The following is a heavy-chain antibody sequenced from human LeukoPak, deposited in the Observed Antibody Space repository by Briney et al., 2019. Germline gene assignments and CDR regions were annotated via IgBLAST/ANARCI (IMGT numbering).Heavy chain of an antibody. CDR1: GFTFNTYA. Sequence: GGSLRLSCAASGFTFNTYAMSWVRQAPGKGLEWVSYIGSSSSTIYYADSVKGRFTISRDNAKKSLYLQMNSLRAEDTAVYYCARVSRAASAYFDYWGQGTLVTVSS. J-gene: IGHJ4*02. V-gene: IGHV3-48*04. CDR2: IGSSSSTI. D-gene: IGHD6-13*01. CDR3: ARVSRAASAYFDY.